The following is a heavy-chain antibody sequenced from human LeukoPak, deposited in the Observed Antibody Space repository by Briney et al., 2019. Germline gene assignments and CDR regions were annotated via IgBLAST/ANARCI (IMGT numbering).Heavy chain of an antibody. CDR2: IHYSGST. Sequence: SETLSLTCTVSGGSISSGDYYWSWIRQPPGKGLEWIGYIHYSGSTYYNPSLKSRVTISVDTSKNQFSLKLSSVTAADTAVYYCARQLRFLEWSTAYDAFDIWGQGTMVTVSS. D-gene: IGHD3-3*01. CDR3: ARQLRFLEWSTAYDAFDI. V-gene: IGHV4-30-4*08. CDR1: GGSISSGDYY. J-gene: IGHJ3*02.